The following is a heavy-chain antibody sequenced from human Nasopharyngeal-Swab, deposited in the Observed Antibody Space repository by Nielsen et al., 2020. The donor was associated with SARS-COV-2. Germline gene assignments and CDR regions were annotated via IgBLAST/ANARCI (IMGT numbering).Heavy chain of an antibody. D-gene: IGHD3-10*01. Sequence: ASVKVSYKVSGYTLTELSMHWVRQAPGKGLEWMGGFDPEDGETIYAQKFQGRVTMTEDTSTDTAYMELSSLRSEDTAVYYCATGPVRGVISWFDPWGQGTLVTVSS. CDR3: ATGPVRGVISWFDP. CDR2: FDPEDGET. J-gene: IGHJ5*02. CDR1: GYTLTELS. V-gene: IGHV1-24*01.